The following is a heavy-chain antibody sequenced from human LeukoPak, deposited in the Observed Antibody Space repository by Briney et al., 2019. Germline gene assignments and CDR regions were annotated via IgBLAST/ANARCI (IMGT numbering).Heavy chain of an antibody. J-gene: IGHJ4*02. Sequence: PSETLSLTCTVSGGSISSGYYWGWIRQPPGKGLEWIGSIYHSGSTYYNPSLKSRVTMSVDTSKNQFSLKLSSVTAADTAVYYCAVDSGRYYAHNWGQGTLVTVSS. CDR2: IYHSGST. CDR3: AVDSGRYYAHN. CDR1: GGSISSGYY. D-gene: IGHD3-22*01. V-gene: IGHV4-38-2*02.